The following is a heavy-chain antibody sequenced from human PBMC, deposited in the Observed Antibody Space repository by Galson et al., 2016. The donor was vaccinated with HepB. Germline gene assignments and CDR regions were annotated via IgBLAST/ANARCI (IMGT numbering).Heavy chain of an antibody. CDR1: GFSLSIAGVG. CDR3: AHSLVHRMHGYYGQVAVAAFDY. D-gene: IGHD6-19*01. CDR2: IYWDNDE. J-gene: IGHJ4*02. Sequence: PALVKPTQTLTLTCTFSGFSLSIAGVGVGWIRQPPGKALEWLALIYWDNDERYSPSLKNSLTITKDTSKNQVVLTMTNMDPVDSATYYCAHSLVHRMHGYYGQVAVAAFDYWGQGTLVTVSS. V-gene: IGHV2-5*02.